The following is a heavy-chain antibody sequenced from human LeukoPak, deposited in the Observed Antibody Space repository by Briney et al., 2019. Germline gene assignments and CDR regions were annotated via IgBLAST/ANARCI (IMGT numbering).Heavy chain of an antibody. D-gene: IGHD4-17*01. V-gene: IGHV4-30-4*07. CDR2: IYYSGST. Sequence: SQTLSLTCAVSGGSISSGGYSWSWIRQPPGKGLEWIGYIYYSGSTNYNPSLKSRVTISVDTSKNQFSLKLSSVTAADTAVYYCARTLNDYGDHASFDYWGQGTLVTVSS. CDR3: ARTLNDYGDHASFDY. J-gene: IGHJ4*02. CDR1: GGSISSGGYS.